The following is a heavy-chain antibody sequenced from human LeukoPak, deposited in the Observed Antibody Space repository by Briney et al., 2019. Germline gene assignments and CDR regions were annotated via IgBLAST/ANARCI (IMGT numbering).Heavy chain of an antibody. D-gene: IGHD1-26*01. J-gene: IGHJ4*02. CDR1: GFTFSSYA. CDR3: AKDWDWELLIFDY. CDR2: ISGSGGSK. Sequence: PGGSLRLSCAASGFTFSSYAMSWVRQAPGKGLEWVSAISGSGGSKYYADSVKGRFTISRDNSKNKLYLQMNSLRAEDTAIYYCAKDWDWELLIFDYWGQGTLVTVSS. V-gene: IGHV3-23*01.